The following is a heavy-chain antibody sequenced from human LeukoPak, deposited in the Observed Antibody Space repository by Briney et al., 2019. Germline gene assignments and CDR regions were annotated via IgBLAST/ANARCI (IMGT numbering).Heavy chain of an antibody. J-gene: IGHJ5*02. CDR2: ISSSSSTI. Sequence: PGGSLRLSCAASGFTFSSYSMNWVRQAPGKGLEWVSYISSSSSTIYYADSVKGRFTISRDNAKNSLYLQMNSLRAEDTAVYYCARREDSSSWYFRSGHNWFDPWGQGTLVTVSS. V-gene: IGHV3-48*01. CDR3: ARREDSSSWYFRSGHNWFDP. D-gene: IGHD6-13*01. CDR1: GFTFSSYS.